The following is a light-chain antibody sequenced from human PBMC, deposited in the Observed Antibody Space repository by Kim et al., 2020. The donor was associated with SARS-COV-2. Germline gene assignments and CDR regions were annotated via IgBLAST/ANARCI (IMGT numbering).Light chain of an antibody. Sequence: GQRVHISCSGSSSNIGSKTVTWYQLLPGTAPKLLIYNNNQRPSGVPDRFSGSKSGTSASLAISGLQSEDEADYYCAAWDDRLNEGVFGGGTQLTVL. V-gene: IGLV1-44*01. CDR2: NNN. J-gene: IGLJ2*01. CDR3: AAWDDRLNEGV. CDR1: SSNIGSKT.